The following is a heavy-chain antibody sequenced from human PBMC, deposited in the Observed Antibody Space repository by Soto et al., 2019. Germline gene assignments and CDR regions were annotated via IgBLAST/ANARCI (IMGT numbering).Heavy chain of an antibody. D-gene: IGHD1-1*01. V-gene: IGHV2-5*01. J-gene: IGHJ3*02. CDR3: AHRRGASTTGGAFDI. Sequence: QITVKESGPTLVTPTQTLTLTCTFSGFSFSTSGAGVGWIRQPPGKALEWLALIFWNDDKRYTPYLNSRLTKTKDTSKNQVVLTMSNLDPVDTATYFCAHRRGASTTGGAFDIWGLGTKVTVSS. CDR2: IFWNDDK. CDR1: GFSFSTSGAG.